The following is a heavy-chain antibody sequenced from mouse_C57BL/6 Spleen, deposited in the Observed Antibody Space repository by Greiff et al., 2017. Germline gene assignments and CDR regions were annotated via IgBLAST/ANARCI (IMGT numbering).Heavy chain of an antibody. CDR1: GYTFTDYE. Sequence: QVQLQQSGAELVRPGASVTLSCKASGYTFTDYEMHWVKQTPVHGLEWIGAIDPETGGTAYNQMFKGKAILTADKSSSTAYMELRSLTSEDSAVYYCTEGGNFYAMDYWGQGTSVTVSS. CDR2: IDPETGGT. V-gene: IGHV1-15*01. J-gene: IGHJ4*01. CDR3: TEGGNFYAMDY. D-gene: IGHD2-1*01.